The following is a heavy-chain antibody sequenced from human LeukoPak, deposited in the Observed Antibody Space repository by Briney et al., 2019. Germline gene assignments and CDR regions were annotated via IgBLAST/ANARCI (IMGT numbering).Heavy chain of an antibody. D-gene: IGHD2-2*02. Sequence: ASVKVSCKASGYTFTSYGISWVRQAPGQGLEWMGWISAYNGNTNYAQKLQGRVTVTTDTSTSTAYMELRSLRSDDTAVYYCASLPYCSSTSCYMRGWVWFDPWGQGTLVTVSS. V-gene: IGHV1-18*01. J-gene: IGHJ5*02. CDR1: GYTFTSYG. CDR3: ASLPYCSSTSCYMRGWVWFDP. CDR2: ISAYNGNT.